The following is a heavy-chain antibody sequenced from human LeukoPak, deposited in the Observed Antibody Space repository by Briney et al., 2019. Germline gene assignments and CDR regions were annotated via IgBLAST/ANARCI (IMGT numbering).Heavy chain of an antibody. CDR1: GFAFSRYA. J-gene: IGHJ4*02. D-gene: IGHD2-2*01. CDR2: ISCGGGSA. CDR3: AKAYCSSTSCLKLGGYFDY. Sequence: GSLRLSCAASGFAFSRYAMRWVRPATGKGMEWISAISCGGGSAYYADSVKGRFTISRDNSKNTLYLQMNSLRAEDTAVYYCAKAYCSSTSCLKLGGYFDYWGQGTLVTVSS. V-gene: IGHV3-23*01.